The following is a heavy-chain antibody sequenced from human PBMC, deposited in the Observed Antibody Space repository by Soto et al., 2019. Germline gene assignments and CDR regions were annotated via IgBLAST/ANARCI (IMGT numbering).Heavy chain of an antibody. V-gene: IGHV3-7*01. CDR3: AKALRGKYCSTTTCALDY. J-gene: IGHJ4*02. D-gene: IGHD2-2*01. CDR2: IKQDGSEK. CDR1: GFTFSSYW. Sequence: PGGSLRLSCAASGFTFSSYWMSWVRQAPGKGLEWVANIKQDGSEKYYVDSVKGRFTISRDISNNTLYLQMNTLRAEDTAIYYCAKALRGKYCSTTTCALDYWGQGTRVTVSS.